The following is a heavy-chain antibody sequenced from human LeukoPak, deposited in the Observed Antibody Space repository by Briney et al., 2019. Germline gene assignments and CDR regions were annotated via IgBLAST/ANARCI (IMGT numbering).Heavy chain of an antibody. D-gene: IGHD1-26*01. V-gene: IGHV4-39*07. CDR2: IYYSGST. CDR3: ARDVKWELLDAFDI. CDR1: GGSISSSSYY. Sequence: SETLSLTCTVSGGSISSSSYYWGWIRQPPGKGLEWIGSIYYSGSTYYNPSLKSRVTISVDTSKNQFSLKLSSVTAADTAVYYCARDVKWELLDAFDIWGQGTMVTVSS. J-gene: IGHJ3*02.